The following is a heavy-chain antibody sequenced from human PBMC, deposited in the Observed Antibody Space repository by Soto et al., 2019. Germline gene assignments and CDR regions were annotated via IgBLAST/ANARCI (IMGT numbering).Heavy chain of an antibody. Sequence: QVQLVQSGAEVKKPGSSVKVSCKASGGTFSSYAISWVRQAPGQGLEWMGGLIPIFGTANYAQKFQGRVTITADESTSTAYMELSSLRSEDTAVYYCARDRLMITFGGVGDGRWFAFDIWGQGTMVTVSS. D-gene: IGHD3-16*01. CDR3: ARDRLMITFGGVGDGRWFAFDI. CDR1: GGTFSSYA. J-gene: IGHJ3*02. CDR2: LIPIFGTA. V-gene: IGHV1-69*12.